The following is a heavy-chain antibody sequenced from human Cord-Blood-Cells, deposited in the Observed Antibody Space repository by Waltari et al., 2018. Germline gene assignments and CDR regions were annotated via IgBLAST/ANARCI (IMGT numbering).Heavy chain of an antibody. CDR2: IYPGDSDT. CDR1: GYSFTSYW. J-gene: IGHJ4*02. CDR3: ARKSSIAVAGTDFDY. D-gene: IGHD6-19*01. V-gene: IGHV5-51*01. Sequence: EVQLVQSGAEVKKPGESLKISCKGSGYSFTSYWIGWVRQMPGKGLEWMGIIYPGDSDTRYSPSFQGQVTISADKSISTAYLQWSSLKASDTAMYYSARKSSIAVAGTDFDYWGQGTLVTVSS.